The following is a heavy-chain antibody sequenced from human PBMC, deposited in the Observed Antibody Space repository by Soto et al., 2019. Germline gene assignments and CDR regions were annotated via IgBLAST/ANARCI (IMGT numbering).Heavy chain of an antibody. J-gene: IGHJ1*01. V-gene: IGHV2-5*02. CDR1: GFSLSTSGVG. CDR3: AHLTEYYYDSSGYSSTGYFQH. D-gene: IGHD3-22*01. CDR2: IYWDDDK. Sequence: KESGPTLVTPTQTLTLTCTFSGFSLSTSGVGVGWIRQPPGKALEWLALIYWDDDKRYSPSLKSRLTITKDTSKNQVVLTMTNMDPVDTATYYCAHLTEYYYDSSGYSSTGYFQHWGQGTLVTVSS.